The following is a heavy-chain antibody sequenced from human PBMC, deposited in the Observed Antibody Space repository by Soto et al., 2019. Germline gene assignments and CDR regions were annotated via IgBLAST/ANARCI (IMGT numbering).Heavy chain of an antibody. Sequence: EVQLVESGGGLVQPGGSLRLSCAASGFTVSSNYMSXXXXXXXXXLEWVSVIYSDGSTYYADSVKGRFTISRHNSXXXLXXXMXXXXXXXTXVYYCXRDXXYDSSGYLASNGMDVWGQGTTVTVSS. CDR3: XRDXXYDSSGYLASNGMDV. J-gene: IGHJ6*02. V-gene: IGHV3-53*04. CDR1: GFTVSSNY. D-gene: IGHD3-22*01. CDR2: IYSDGST.